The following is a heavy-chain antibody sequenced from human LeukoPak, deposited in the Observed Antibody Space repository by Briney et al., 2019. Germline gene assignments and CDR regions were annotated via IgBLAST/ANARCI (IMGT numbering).Heavy chain of an antibody. CDR1: GFTFSSYW. CDR2: INTDGSST. V-gene: IGHV3-74*01. D-gene: IGHD2-2*01. Sequence: GGSLRLSCAASGFTFSSYWMHWVRQAPGKGLVWVSRINTDGSSTSYADSVKGRFTISRDNAKNTLYLQINSLRAEDTAVYYCARGIVVVPAAPEFDYWGQGTLVTVSS. J-gene: IGHJ4*02. CDR3: ARGIVVVPAAPEFDY.